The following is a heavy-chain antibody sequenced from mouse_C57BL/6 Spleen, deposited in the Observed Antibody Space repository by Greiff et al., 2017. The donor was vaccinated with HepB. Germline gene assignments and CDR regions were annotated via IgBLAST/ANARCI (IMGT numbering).Heavy chain of an antibody. J-gene: IGHJ1*03. CDR2: IYPGSGST. Sequence: VQLQQPGAELVKPGASVKMSCKASGYTFTSYWITWVQQRPGQGLEWIGDIYPGSGSTNYNEKFKSKATLTVDTSSSTAYMQLSSLTSEDSAVYYCAKGGAGLRDWYFDVWGTGTTVTVSS. CDR3: AKGGAGLRDWYFDV. D-gene: IGHD2-4*01. V-gene: IGHV1-55*01. CDR1: GYTFTSYW.